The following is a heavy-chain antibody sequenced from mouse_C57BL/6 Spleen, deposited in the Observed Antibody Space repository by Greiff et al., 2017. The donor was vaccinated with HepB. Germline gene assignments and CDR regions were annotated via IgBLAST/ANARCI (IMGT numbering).Heavy chain of an antibody. CDR1: GYTFTSYD. Sequence: QVQLKESGPELVKPGASVKLSCKASGYTFTSYDINWVKQRPGQGLEWIGWIYPRDGSTKYNEKFKGKATLTVDTSSSTAYMELHSLTSEDSAVYFCARKTTVVAKGYFDVWGTGTTVTVSS. CDR2: IYPRDGST. D-gene: IGHD1-1*01. CDR3: ARKTTVVAKGYFDV. J-gene: IGHJ1*03. V-gene: IGHV1-85*01.